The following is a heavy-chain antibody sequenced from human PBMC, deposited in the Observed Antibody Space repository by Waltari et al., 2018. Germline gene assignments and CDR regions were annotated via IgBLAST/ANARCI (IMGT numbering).Heavy chain of an antibody. CDR3: AREGYSSSWYGRSYYYGMDV. Sequence: QVQLVQSGAEVKKPGASVKVSCKASGYTFTSYYLHWVRQAPGQGLEWMGIINPSGGSTSYAQKFQGRVTMTRDTSTSTVYMELSSLRSEDTAVYYCAREGYSSSWYGRSYYYGMDVWGQGTTVTVSS. D-gene: IGHD6-13*01. CDR1: GYTFTSYY. J-gene: IGHJ6*02. V-gene: IGHV1-46*01. CDR2: INPSGGST.